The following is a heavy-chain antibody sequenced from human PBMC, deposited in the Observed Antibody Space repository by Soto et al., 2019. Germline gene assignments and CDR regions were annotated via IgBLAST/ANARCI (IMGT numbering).Heavy chain of an antibody. D-gene: IGHD4-17*01. Sequence: QVQLVQSGAEVKKPGSSVKVSCKASGGTFSSYTISWVRQAPGQGLEWMGRIIPILGIANYAQKFQGRVTITADKSTSTAYMELRSLRSEDTAVYYSASVYGDYSYWGQGTLVTVSS. J-gene: IGHJ4*02. V-gene: IGHV1-69*02. CDR1: GGTFSSYT. CDR3: ASVYGDYSY. CDR2: IIPILGIA.